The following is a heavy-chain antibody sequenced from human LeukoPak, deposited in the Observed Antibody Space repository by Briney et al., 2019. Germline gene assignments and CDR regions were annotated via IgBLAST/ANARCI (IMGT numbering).Heavy chain of an antibody. CDR2: IKEDGSEK. CDR1: GFTFSSYW. J-gene: IGHJ4*02. Sequence: GGSLRLSCAASGFTFSSYWMNWVRQAPGKGLEWVASIKEDGSEKYYVDSVKGRSTISRDNAKNSLDLQMNSLRAEDTAVYYCARDWDWSLDYWGQGTLVTVSS. V-gene: IGHV3-7*01. CDR3: ARDWDWSLDY. D-gene: IGHD1-26*01.